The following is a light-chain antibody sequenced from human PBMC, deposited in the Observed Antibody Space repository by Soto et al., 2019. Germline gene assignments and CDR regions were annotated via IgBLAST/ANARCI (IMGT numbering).Light chain of an antibody. J-gene: IGKJ2*01. V-gene: IGKV3-20*01. Sequence: EIVLTQSPGTLSLSPGERATLSCRASQTISSSYLAWYQQTPGQAPRLLIYATSSRAIGIPDRFSGSGPGTDFTLTISRLEPEDFAVYYCQQFGKAFGQGTKLEIK. CDR3: QQFGKA. CDR2: ATS. CDR1: QTISSSY.